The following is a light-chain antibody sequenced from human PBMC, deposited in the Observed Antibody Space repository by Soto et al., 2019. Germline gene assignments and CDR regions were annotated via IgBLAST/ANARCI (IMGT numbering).Light chain of an antibody. Sequence: VLTQSPVTLSLSPGERATLSCRASQSFRGLLAWYQQKPGQAPRLLIYDAYNRATGIPPRFSGSGSGTDFTLTICILQPEDAALYRSELWHMRPIRFGQGTRPEI. CDR3: ELWHMRPIR. CDR2: DAY. CDR1: QSFRGL. V-gene: IGKV3-11*01. J-gene: IGKJ5*01.